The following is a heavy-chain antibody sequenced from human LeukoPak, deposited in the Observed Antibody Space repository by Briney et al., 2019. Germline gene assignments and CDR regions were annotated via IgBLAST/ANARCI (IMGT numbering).Heavy chain of an antibody. CDR1: GFTFSSYG. D-gene: IGHD3-10*01. CDR2: TWYDGSNK. CDR3: ARVHWGNYYLNAFDI. Sequence: GRSLRLSCAASGFTFSSYGMHWVRQAPGKRLEWVAVTWYDGSNKYYADSVKGRFTISRDNPKNTLYLQMNSLRVEDTAVYYCARVHWGNYYLNAFDIWGQGTMVTVSS. V-gene: IGHV3-33*01. J-gene: IGHJ3*02.